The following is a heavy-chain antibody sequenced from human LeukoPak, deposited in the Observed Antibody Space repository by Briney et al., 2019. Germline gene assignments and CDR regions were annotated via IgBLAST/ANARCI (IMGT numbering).Heavy chain of an antibody. CDR1: GFTFSSYA. V-gene: IGHV3-23*01. Sequence: GGSLRLSCAASGFTFSSYAMSWVRQAPGKGLEWVPAISGSDGSTYYADSVKGRFTISRDNSKNTLDLQMNSLRAEDTAIYYCAKGSRDYNFRTGYYFDYWGQGTLVTVSS. J-gene: IGHJ4*02. D-gene: IGHD5-24*01. CDR3: AKGSRDYNFRTGYYFDY. CDR2: ISGSDGST.